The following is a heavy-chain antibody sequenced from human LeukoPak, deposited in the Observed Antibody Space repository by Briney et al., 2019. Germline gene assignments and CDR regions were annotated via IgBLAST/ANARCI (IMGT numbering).Heavy chain of an antibody. V-gene: IGHV5-51*01. CDR1: GYSFSSYW. D-gene: IGHD1-7*01. J-gene: IGHJ5*02. CDR2: IYPGDSDT. CDR3: ARREGITGTTKWFDP. Sequence: GESLQISCQGSGYSFSSYWIAWVRQMPGEGLEWMGIIYPGDSDTRYSPSFQGQVTISADKSISTAYLQWSSLKASDTAMYYCARREGITGTTKWFDPWGQGTLVTVSS.